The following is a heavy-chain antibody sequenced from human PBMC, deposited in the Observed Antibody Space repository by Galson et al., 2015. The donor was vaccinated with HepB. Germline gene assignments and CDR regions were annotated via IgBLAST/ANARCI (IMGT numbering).Heavy chain of an antibody. J-gene: IGHJ6*02. Sequence: SLRLSCAASGFTFTTCGMNWVRQAPGKGLGWVSSTCCSSTYLYYADSVKGRFTISRDNAKNSLYLQMNSLRAEDTTVYYCARSMRGAARRFWGYYGMDVWGQGTTVTVSS. CDR2: TCCSSTYL. V-gene: IGHV3-21*01. D-gene: IGHD6-6*01. CDR1: GFTFTTCG. CDR3: ARSMRGAARRFWGYYGMDV.